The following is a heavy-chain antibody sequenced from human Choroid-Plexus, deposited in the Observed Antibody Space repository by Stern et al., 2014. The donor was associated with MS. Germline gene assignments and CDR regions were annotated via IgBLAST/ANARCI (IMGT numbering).Heavy chain of an antibody. CDR3: AKDRQYLTYFFDH. CDR2: VSYDGSNK. Sequence: DQPVESGGGVVQPGRPLRLSCVASGFTFGSCAMHWVRQAPGKGLGWVAGVSYDGSNKYYADSVKGRFTISRDNSQNTLYMQMSSLRPEDTAVYYCAKDRQYLTYFFDHWGQGSLVTVSS. J-gene: IGHJ5*02. D-gene: IGHD2/OR15-2a*01. CDR1: GFTFGSCA. V-gene: IGHV3-30*18.